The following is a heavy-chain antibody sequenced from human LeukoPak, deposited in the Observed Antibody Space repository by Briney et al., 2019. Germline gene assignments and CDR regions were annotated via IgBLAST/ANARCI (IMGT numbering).Heavy chain of an antibody. J-gene: IGHJ4*02. Sequence: SETLSLTCAVYGGSFSGYCWSWIRQPPGKGLEWIGEINHSGSTNYNPSLKSRVTISVDTSKNQFSLKLSSVTAADTAVYYCARARGYYYDSSGYSDYWGQGTLVTVSS. D-gene: IGHD3-22*01. CDR2: INHSGST. CDR1: GGSFSGYC. CDR3: ARARGYYYDSSGYSDY. V-gene: IGHV4-34*01.